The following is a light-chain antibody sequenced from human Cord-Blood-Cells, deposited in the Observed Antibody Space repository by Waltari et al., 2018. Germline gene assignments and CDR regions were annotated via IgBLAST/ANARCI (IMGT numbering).Light chain of an antibody. J-gene: IGKJ1*01. CDR1: QSVLYSSNNKKY. Sequence: DIVMTQSPDSLAVSLGERATINRKSSQSVLYSSNNKKYLAWYQQKPGQPPKLLIYWASTRESGVPDRFSVSGSGTDFTLSISSLQAEDVAVYYCQQYYSTPTFGQGTKVEIK. V-gene: IGKV4-1*01. CDR2: WAS. CDR3: QQYYSTPT.